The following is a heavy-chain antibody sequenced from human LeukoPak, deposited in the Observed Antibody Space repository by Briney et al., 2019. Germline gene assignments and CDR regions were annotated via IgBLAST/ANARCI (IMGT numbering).Heavy chain of an antibody. Sequence: GGSLRLSCAASGFTFSSYNMNWVRQTPGQGLEWVSSITSGSSHIYYADSVKGRFTISRDNAKSSLYLQMNSLRAEDTAVYYCARGPFTSISKYFDYWGQGTLVTVSS. CDR1: GFTFSSYN. J-gene: IGHJ4*02. CDR3: ARGPFTSISKYFDY. V-gene: IGHV3-21*01. D-gene: IGHD2-2*01. CDR2: ITSGSSHI.